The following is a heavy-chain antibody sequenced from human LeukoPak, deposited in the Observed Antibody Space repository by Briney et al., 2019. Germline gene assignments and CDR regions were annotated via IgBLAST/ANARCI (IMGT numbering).Heavy chain of an antibody. CDR1: GVTFSNYG. CDR3: ASDGIVASGMDV. D-gene: IGHD3-22*01. J-gene: IGHJ6*04. V-gene: IGHV3-21*01. CDR2: ISSSSYI. Sequence: PGGSLRLSCAASGVTFSNYGMNWVRQAPGKGLEWVSSISSSSYIYYADSVKGRFTISRDNAKNSLYLQMNSLRAEDTAVYYCASDGIVASGMDVWGKGTTVTVSS.